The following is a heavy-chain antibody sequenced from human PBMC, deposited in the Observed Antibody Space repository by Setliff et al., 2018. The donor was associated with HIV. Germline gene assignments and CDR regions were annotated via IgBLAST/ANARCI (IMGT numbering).Heavy chain of an antibody. D-gene: IGHD1-26*01. CDR3: ARASGGNSVENGFDI. CDR1: GYTFTSYG. Sequence: VKVSCKASGYTFTSYGISWVRQAPGQGLEWVGWISNYNGNTNYAQKFHGRVTMTTDTSTRTAYMEMRGLTYDDTAVYYCARASGGNSVENGFDIWGQGTMVTVSS. CDR2: ISNYNGNT. V-gene: IGHV1-18*01. J-gene: IGHJ3*02.